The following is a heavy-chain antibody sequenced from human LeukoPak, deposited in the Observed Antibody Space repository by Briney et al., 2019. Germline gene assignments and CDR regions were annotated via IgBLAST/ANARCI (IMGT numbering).Heavy chain of an antibody. Sequence: GESLRLSCAASGLTFSSYWMTWVRQAPGKGLEWVANIRQDGSEKYYVDSVKGRFTISRDNAKNSLYLQMNSLRAEDTAVYYCASRDGSYGYWGQGTLVTVSS. CDR2: IRQDGSEK. V-gene: IGHV3-7*01. J-gene: IGHJ4*02. CDR1: GLTFSSYW. CDR3: ASRDGSYGY. D-gene: IGHD1-26*01.